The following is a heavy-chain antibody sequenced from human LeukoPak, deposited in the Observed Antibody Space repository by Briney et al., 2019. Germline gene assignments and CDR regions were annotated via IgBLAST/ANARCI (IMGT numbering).Heavy chain of an antibody. Sequence: SETLSLTCTVSAASTASHYWTWLRQPPGKELEWIAYMFDTVSTKSNPSLKSRLTLSVDTSKKQLSLRLSSVTAADTAVYYCATIKRGSTYGYFDFWGQGIKVTVSS. V-gene: IGHV4-59*11. J-gene: IGHJ4*02. D-gene: IGHD5-18*01. CDR1: AASTASHY. CDR3: ATIKRGSTYGYFDF. CDR2: MFDTVST.